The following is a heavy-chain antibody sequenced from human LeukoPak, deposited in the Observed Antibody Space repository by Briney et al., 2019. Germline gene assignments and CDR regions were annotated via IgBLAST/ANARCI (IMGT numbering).Heavy chain of an antibody. CDR3: ARDKLEGATRFDF. CDR2: IKQDGSEK. J-gene: IGHJ4*02. Sequence: GGSLRLSCAAAGFSFSSYWMSWVRQTPGKGLEWVANIKQDGSEKYYVDSVKGRFTISRDNADNSLYLQMNCLKAEDTALYYCARDKLEGATRFDFWGQGTLVTVSS. D-gene: IGHD1-26*01. CDR1: GFSFSSYW. V-gene: IGHV3-7*01.